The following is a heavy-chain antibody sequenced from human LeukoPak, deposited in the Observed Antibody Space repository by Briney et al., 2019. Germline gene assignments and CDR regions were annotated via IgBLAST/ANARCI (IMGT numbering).Heavy chain of an antibody. V-gene: IGHV4-39*07. J-gene: IGHJ4*02. CDR2: IYYSGST. Sequence: PSETLSLTCTVSGGSIRSSSYYWGWIRQPPGKGLEWIGSIYYSGSTYYNPSLRSRVTISVDTSKNQFSLKLSSVTAADTAVYYCARVYSSSWFPFGYWGQGTLVTVSS. CDR1: GGSIRSSSYY. D-gene: IGHD6-13*01. CDR3: ARVYSSSWFPFGY.